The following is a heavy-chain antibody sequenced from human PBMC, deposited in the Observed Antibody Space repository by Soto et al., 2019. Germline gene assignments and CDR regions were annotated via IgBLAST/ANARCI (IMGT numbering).Heavy chain of an antibody. J-gene: IGHJ4*02. D-gene: IGHD6-13*01. CDR2: IYWNDDK. CDR3: ARLQLVRIFDY. CDR1: GFSLSTSGVG. V-gene: IGHV2-5*01. Sequence: SGPTLVKPTQTLTLTCTFSGFSLSTSGVGVGWIRQPPGKALEWLALIYWNDDKRYSPSLKSRLTITKDTSKNQVVLTMTNMDPVDTATYYCARLQLVRIFDYWGQGTLVTVSS.